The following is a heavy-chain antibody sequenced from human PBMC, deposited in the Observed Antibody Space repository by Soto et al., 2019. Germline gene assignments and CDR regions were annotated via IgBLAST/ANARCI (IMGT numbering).Heavy chain of an antibody. CDR1: GDAVSSNSVA. D-gene: IGHD2-15*01. CDR2: TYYRSRWYS. J-gene: IGHJ6*02. V-gene: IGHV6-1*01. CDR3: ARSEEDSDYYYYGMDV. Sequence: SQTLSLTCVGSGDAVSSNSVAWNWVRQSPSRGLEWLGRTYYRSRWYSDYAVSVRSRVDINADTSKNQVSLQLNSVTPEDTAVYYCARSEEDSDYYYYGMDVWGQGTTVTVSS.